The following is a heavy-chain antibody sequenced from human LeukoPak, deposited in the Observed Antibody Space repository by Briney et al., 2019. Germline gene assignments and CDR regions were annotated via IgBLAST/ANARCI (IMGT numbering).Heavy chain of an antibody. J-gene: IGHJ4*02. V-gene: IGHV1-2*02. D-gene: IGHD6-13*01. CDR2: INPNSGGT. CDR3: ARELAATGKIELDY. CDR1: GYTFTGYY. Sequence: GASVKVSCKASGYTFTGYYMHWVRQAPGQGLEWMGWINPNSGGTNYAQKFQGRVTMTRDTSISTAYMELSRLRSDDTAVYYCARELAATGKIELDYWGQGTLVTVSS.